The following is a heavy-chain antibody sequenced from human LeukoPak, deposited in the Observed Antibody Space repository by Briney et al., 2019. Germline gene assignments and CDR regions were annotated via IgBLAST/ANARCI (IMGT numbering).Heavy chain of an antibody. V-gene: IGHV3-23*01. CDR1: GFTFSSYA. CDR2: ISGSGGST. J-gene: IGHJ3*02. Sequence: AGGSLRLSCAASGFTFSSYAMSWVRQAPGKGLEWVSAISGSGGSTYYADSVKGRFTISRDNSKNTLYLQMNSLRAEDTAVYYCAKLGYCGGDCHLGAFDIRGQGTMVTVSS. CDR3: AKLGYCGGDCHLGAFDI. D-gene: IGHD2-21*02.